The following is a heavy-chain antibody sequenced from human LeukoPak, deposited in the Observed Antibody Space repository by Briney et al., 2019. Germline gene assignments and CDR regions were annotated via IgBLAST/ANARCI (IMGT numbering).Heavy chain of an antibody. V-gene: IGHV3-30*18. CDR1: GFTFSSYG. CDR2: ISYDGSNK. J-gene: IGHJ4*02. CDR3: AKDPAGAEGH. Sequence: GGSLRLSCAASGFTFSSYGMHWVRQAPGKGLERVAVISYDGSNKYYADSVKGRFTISRDNSKNTLYLQMNSLRAEDTAVYYCAKDPAGAEGHWGQGTLVTASS. D-gene: IGHD7-27*01.